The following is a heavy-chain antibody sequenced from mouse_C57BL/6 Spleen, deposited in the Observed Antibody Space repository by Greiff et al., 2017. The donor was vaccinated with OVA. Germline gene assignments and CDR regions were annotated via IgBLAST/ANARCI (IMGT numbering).Heavy chain of an antibody. CDR2: IWSGGST. D-gene: IGHD2-3*01. V-gene: IGHV2-2*01. Sequence: QVQLKESGPGLVQPSQSLSITCTVSGFSLTSYGVHWVRQSPGKGLEWLGVIWSGGSTDYNAAFISRLSISKDNSKSQVFFKMNSLQADDTAIYYCARNWGGYYGPWYFDVWGTGTTVTVSS. J-gene: IGHJ1*03. CDR3: ARNWGGYYGPWYFDV. CDR1: GFSLTSYG.